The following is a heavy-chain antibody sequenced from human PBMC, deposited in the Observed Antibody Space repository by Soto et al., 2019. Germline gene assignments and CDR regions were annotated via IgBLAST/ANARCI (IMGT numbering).Heavy chain of an antibody. Sequence: QVQLQESGPGLVKPSETLSLTCTVSGGSISSYYWSWIRQPPGKVLEWIWYIYYSGSTNYNPSLKSQVTISVDTSKNQFSLKLSSVTAADTAVYYCTRSYSNYLFDYWGQGTQVTVSS. J-gene: IGHJ4*02. CDR2: IYYSGST. D-gene: IGHD4-4*01. CDR3: TRSYSNYLFDY. CDR1: GGSISSYY. V-gene: IGHV4-59*01.